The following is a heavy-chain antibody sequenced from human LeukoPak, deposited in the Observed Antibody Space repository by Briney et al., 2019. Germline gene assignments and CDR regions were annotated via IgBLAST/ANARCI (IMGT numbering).Heavy chain of an antibody. CDR3: ARGTRSRYYDFWSGYYIGWFDP. D-gene: IGHD3-3*01. CDR1: GYTFTSYD. CDR2: MNPNSGNT. V-gene: IGHV1-8*03. Sequence: ASVKVSCKASGYTFTSYDINWVRQATGQGLEWMGWMNPNSGNTGYAQKFQGRVTITRNTSISTAYMELSSLRSEDTAVYYCARGTRSRYYDFWSGYYIGWFDPWGQGTLVTVSS. J-gene: IGHJ5*02.